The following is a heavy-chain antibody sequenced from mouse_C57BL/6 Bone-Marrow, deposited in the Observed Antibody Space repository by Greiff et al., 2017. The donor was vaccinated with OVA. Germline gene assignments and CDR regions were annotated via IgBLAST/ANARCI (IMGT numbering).Heavy chain of an antibody. D-gene: IGHD3-2*02. CDR1: GFTFSDFY. CDR3: ARGGAAQAYYFDY. J-gene: IGHJ2*01. Sequence: VKLVESGGGLVQSGRSLRLSCATSGFTFSDFYMEWVRQAPGKGLEWIAASRNKANDYTTEYSASVKGRFIVSRDTSQSILYLQMNALRAEDTAIYYCARGGAAQAYYFDYGGQGTTLTVSS. V-gene: IGHV7-1*01. CDR2: SRNKANDYTT.